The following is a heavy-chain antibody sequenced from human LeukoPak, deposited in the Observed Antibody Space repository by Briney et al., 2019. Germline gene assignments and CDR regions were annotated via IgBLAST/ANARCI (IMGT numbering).Heavy chain of an antibody. Sequence: GGSLRLSCAASGFTFSSYAISWVRQAPGQGLEWMGRIIPILGIANYAQKFQGRVTITADKSTSTAYMEPSSLRSEDTAVYYCARATMVRGVILDYWGQGTLVTVSS. J-gene: IGHJ4*02. V-gene: IGHV1-69*04. D-gene: IGHD3-10*01. CDR3: ARATMVRGVILDY. CDR2: IIPILGIA. CDR1: GFTFSSYA.